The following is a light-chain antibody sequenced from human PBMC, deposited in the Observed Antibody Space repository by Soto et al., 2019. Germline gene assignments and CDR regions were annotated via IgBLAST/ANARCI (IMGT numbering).Light chain of an antibody. CDR3: SSYTSANTYV. Sequence: QSALTQPASVSGSPGQSITISCTGTSSDVGAYNYDSWYQQYPGEAPKVIIYDVSHRPAGVSNRFSGSKSGNTASLTISGLQTQDEADYYCSSYTSANTYVFGTGTKLTVL. J-gene: IGLJ1*01. CDR2: DVS. CDR1: SSDVGAYNY. V-gene: IGLV2-14*01.